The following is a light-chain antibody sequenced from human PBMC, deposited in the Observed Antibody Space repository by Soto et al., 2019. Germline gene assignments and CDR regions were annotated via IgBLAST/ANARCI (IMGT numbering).Light chain of an antibody. CDR1: HNINIF. CDR2: AAS. V-gene: IGKV1-39*01. CDR3: QESYSTPLA. J-gene: IGKJ4*01. Sequence: IQMTQSPTSLSASVGDRVTITCRTSHNINIFLKWYQQKPGRAPMVVISAASNLESGVPSRFSGRGSGTEFTLTISNLQPGDSALYFCQESYSTPLAFGGGTKVDIK.